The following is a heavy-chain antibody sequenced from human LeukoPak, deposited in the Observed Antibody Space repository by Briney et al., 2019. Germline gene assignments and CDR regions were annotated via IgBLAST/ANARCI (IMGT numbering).Heavy chain of an antibody. CDR3: ARGHPDSSGWYTSYYFDY. V-gene: IGHV4-34*01. Sequence: SSETLSLTCAVYGGSFSGYYWSWIRQPPGKGLEWIGEINHSGSTNYNPSLKSRVTISVDTSKNQFSLKLSSVTAADTAVYYCARGHPDSSGWYTSYYFDYWGQGTLVTVSS. D-gene: IGHD6-19*01. CDR1: GGSFSGYY. CDR2: INHSGST. J-gene: IGHJ4*02.